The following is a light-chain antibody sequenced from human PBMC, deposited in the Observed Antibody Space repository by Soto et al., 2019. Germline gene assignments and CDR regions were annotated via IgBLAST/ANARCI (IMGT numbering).Light chain of an antibody. V-gene: IGKV1-8*01. J-gene: IGKJ1*01. CDR3: QKYYNYPRT. CDR2: AAS. Sequence: AIRMTQSPSAFSASTGDRVTITCRASQGISSYLAWYQQKPGKAPKLLIYAASTLQSGVPSRFSGSGSGTDFTLTISGLQSEDFATYYCQKYYNYPRTFGQGTKVDIK. CDR1: QGISSY.